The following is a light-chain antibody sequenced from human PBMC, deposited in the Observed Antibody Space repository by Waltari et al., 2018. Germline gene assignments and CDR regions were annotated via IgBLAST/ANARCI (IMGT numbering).Light chain of an antibody. CDR3: QQYCSVPPT. Sequence: DIVMTQSPDSLAVSLGERATINCKSSQSVFYSTNNKNYLAWFQQKPGQPPKLLIYWASTRESGVPDRFSGSGSGTDFTLTISSLQAEDVAVYYCQQYCSVPPTFGQGTRVEIK. J-gene: IGKJ1*01. CDR2: WAS. V-gene: IGKV4-1*01. CDR1: QSVFYSTNNKNY.